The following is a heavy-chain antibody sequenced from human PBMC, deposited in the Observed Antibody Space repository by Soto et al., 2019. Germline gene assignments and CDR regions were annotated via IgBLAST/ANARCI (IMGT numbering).Heavy chain of an antibody. Sequence: GGSLRLSCAASGFTFSNYAMSWVRQAPGKGLEWVSAISGSGGSTYYADSVKGRFTISRDNSKNTLYLQMNSLRAEDTAVYYCAKGYIWGSYRNAFDIWGQGTMVTVSS. V-gene: IGHV3-23*01. CDR2: ISGSGGST. CDR3: AKGYIWGSYRNAFDI. CDR1: GFTFSNYA. J-gene: IGHJ3*02. D-gene: IGHD3-16*02.